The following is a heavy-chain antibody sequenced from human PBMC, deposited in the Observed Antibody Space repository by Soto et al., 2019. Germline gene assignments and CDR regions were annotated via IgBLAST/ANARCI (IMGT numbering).Heavy chain of an antibody. CDR1: GGSISDYY. V-gene: IGHV4-59*08. CDR3: VRRAALYGPTFDY. D-gene: IGHD3-10*01. CDR2: IYDSGTT. J-gene: IGHJ4*02. Sequence: PSETLSLTCTVSGGSISDYYWNWIRQPPGKGLEWIGYIYDSGTTNYNPSLKSRVTMSLDTSKNQFSLKLSSVTAADTAVYYCVRRAALYGPTFDYWGQGTLVTLAS.